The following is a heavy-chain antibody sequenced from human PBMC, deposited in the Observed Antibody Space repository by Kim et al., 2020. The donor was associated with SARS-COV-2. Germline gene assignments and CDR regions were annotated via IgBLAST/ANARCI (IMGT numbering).Heavy chain of an antibody. CDR2: IYYSGST. CDR1: GGSISSGGYY. V-gene: IGHV4-31*03. Sequence: SETLSLTCTVSGGSISSGGYYWSWIRQHPGKGLEWIGYIYYSGSTYYNPSLKSRVTISVDTSKNQFSLKLSSVTAADTAVYYCAGGAEISSSWYGGLYYYGMDVWGQGTTVTASS. J-gene: IGHJ6*02. D-gene: IGHD6-13*01. CDR3: AGGAEISSSWYGGLYYYGMDV.